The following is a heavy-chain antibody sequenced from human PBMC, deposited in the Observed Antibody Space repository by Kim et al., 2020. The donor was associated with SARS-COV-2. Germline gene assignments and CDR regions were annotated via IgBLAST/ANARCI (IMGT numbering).Heavy chain of an antibody. V-gene: IGHV1-3*01. D-gene: IGHD2-2*01. J-gene: IGHJ4*02. Sequence: SQRIRGRVTITRDTSASTAYMGLSSLRSEDTAVYYCAGEYCSSTSCYWDYWGQGTLVTVSS. CDR3: AGEYCSSTSCYWDY.